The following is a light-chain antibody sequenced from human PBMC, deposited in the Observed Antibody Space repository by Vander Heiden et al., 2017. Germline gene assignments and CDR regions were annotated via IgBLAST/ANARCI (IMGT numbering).Light chain of an antibody. CDR1: QSIISY. J-gene: IGKJ3*01. CDR2: AAS. CDR3: QQSYSTPYIT. Sequence: DIQMTQSPSSLSASVGDRVTITYRASQSIISYLNWYQQKPGKAPKLLIYAASSLQSGVPSRFSGSGSGTDFTLTISSLQPEDFATYYCQQSYSTPYITFGPGTKVDIK. V-gene: IGKV1-39*01.